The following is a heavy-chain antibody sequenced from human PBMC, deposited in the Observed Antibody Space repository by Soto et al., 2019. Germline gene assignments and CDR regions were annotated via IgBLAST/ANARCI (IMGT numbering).Heavy chain of an antibody. V-gene: IGHV1-3*01. D-gene: IGHD3-10*01. J-gene: IGHJ6*02. Sequence: GASVKVPCKASGYTFTSYAMHWVRQAPGRRLEWMGWINAGNGNTKYSQKFQGRVTITRDTSASTAYMELSSLRSEDTAVYYCARAFSRLETYYYGSGSYEGMDVWGQGTTVTVSS. CDR3: ARAFSRLETYYYGSGSYEGMDV. CDR2: INAGNGNT. CDR1: GYTFTSYA.